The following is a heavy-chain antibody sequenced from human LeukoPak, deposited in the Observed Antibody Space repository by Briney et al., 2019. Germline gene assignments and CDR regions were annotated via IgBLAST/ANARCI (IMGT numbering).Heavy chain of an antibody. D-gene: IGHD3-22*01. CDR1: GGSISRHY. Sequence: SETLSLTCSVSGGSISRHYWSWIRQPPGKGLEWIGYISYSGSTRYNPSFQSRVTISLDTSKTHFSLKLTSATAADTAVYYCARLLNNDNSGDPDTFDMWGPGTMVTVSS. CDR3: ARLLNNDNSGDPDTFDM. J-gene: IGHJ3*02. V-gene: IGHV4-59*08. CDR2: ISYSGST.